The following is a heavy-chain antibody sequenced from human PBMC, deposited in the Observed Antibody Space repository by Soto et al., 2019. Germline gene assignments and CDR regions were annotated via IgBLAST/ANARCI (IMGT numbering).Heavy chain of an antibody. D-gene: IGHD1-1*01. CDR3: ARELERVFDY. V-gene: IGHV3-30*04. Sequence: QVQLVESGGGVVQPGRSLRLSCAASGFTFSSYAMHWVRQAPGKGLEWVAVIAYDGRNKYYADSVKGRFTISRDNSKNTLYLQMNSRRIEDPAVYYCARELERVFDYWGQGTLVTVSS. CDR1: GFTFSSYA. J-gene: IGHJ4*02. CDR2: IAYDGRNK.